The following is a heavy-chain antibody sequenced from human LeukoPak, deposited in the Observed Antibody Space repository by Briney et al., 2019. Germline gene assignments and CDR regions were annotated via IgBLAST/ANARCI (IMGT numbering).Heavy chain of an antibody. CDR3: ARDRPTGASRVFVVQ. V-gene: IGHV3-21*06. J-gene: IGHJ4*02. CDR2: MSSGSRYI. Sequence: NPGGSLRLSCTASGFTFSAYAMTWVRQAPGKGLEWISSMSSGSRYIYYADPVRGRFTISRDNTKNSLYLVMNNLRAEDTAIYYCARDRPTGASRVFVVQWGQGTPVTVS. CDR1: GFTFSAYA. D-gene: IGHD3-3*01.